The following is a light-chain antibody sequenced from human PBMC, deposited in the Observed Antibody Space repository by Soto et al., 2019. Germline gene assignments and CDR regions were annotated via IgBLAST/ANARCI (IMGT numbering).Light chain of an antibody. V-gene: IGLV6-57*01. CDR1: SGSIASNY. Sequence: NFMLTQPHSVSESPGKTGTISFTRSSGSIASNYVQWYQQRPGSSPNTVIYEDNQRPSGVPDRFSGSIDSSSNSASLTISGLKTEDEADYYCQSYDSSNVVFGGGTKVTVL. J-gene: IGLJ2*01. CDR2: EDN. CDR3: QSYDSSNVV.